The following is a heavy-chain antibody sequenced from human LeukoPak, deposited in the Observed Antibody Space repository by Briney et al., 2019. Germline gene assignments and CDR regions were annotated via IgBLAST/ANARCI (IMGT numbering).Heavy chain of an antibody. Sequence: GGSLRLSCAASGFTVSSNYMNWVRQAPGKGLEWVSIIYSGGSTFYADSVKGRFTISRDNSKNTLHLQMNSLRAEDTAVYYCARSNDAFDIWGQGAMVTVSS. J-gene: IGHJ3*02. CDR2: IYSGGST. CDR3: ARSNDAFDI. D-gene: IGHD5/OR15-5a*01. V-gene: IGHV3-53*01. CDR1: GFTVSSNY.